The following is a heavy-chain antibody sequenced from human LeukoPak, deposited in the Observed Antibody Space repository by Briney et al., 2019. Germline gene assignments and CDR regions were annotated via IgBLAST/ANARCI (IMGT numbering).Heavy chain of an antibody. CDR2: FYPEDGET. J-gene: IGHJ4*02. D-gene: IGHD1-14*01. CDR3: ATGFKDLKLTDFDY. CDR1: GYTLTELS. Sequence: ASVEVSCKVSGYTLTELSMHWVRQAPGKGLEWMGGFYPEDGETIYAQKFQGRVTMTEDTSTDTAYMELSSLRSEDTALYYCATGFKDLKLTDFDYWGQGTLVTVSS. V-gene: IGHV1-24*01.